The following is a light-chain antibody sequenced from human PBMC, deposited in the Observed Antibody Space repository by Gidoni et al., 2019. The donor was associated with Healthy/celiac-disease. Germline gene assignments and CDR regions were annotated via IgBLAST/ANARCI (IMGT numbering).Light chain of an antibody. CDR1: QSVSSY. Sequence: DIVLTQSPATLSLSPGERATLSCRASQSVSSYLAWYQQKPGQAPRLLIYDASNRATGIPARCSGSGSGTDFTLTISSLEPEDFAVYYCQQRSNWPPMYTFGQXTKLEIK. V-gene: IGKV3-11*01. CDR2: DAS. CDR3: QQRSNWPPMYT. J-gene: IGKJ2*01.